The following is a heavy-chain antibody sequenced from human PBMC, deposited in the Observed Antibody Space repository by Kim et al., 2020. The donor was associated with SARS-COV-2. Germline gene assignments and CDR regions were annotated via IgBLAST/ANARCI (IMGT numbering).Heavy chain of an antibody. V-gene: IGHV4-59*13. D-gene: IGHD3-22*01. Sequence: SETLSLTCTVSGGSISSYYWSWIRQPPGKGLEWIGYIYYSGSTNYNPSLKSRVTISVDTSKNQFSLKLSSVTAADTAVYYCAREGWSSGYYRQYYYYYGMDVWGQGTTVTVSS. CDR2: IYYSGST. CDR1: GGSISSYY. J-gene: IGHJ6*02. CDR3: AREGWSSGYYRQYYYYYGMDV.